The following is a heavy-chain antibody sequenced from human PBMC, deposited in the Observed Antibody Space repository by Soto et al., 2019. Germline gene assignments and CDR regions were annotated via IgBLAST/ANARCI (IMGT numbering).Heavy chain of an antibody. V-gene: IGHV1-69*01. Sequence: QVQLVQSGAAVSKPGSSVKVSCKASGGTFGIYAIGWVRQAPGQGLEWMGGIIPAFGTTKNAQKFQDRVDMTADESTNTVYLELRGLRFDDTAVYYGARVPGQMLYGPTRNGMDGWGHGTTLIVSS. D-gene: IGHD2-2*02. J-gene: IGHJ6*02. CDR3: ARVPGQMLYGPTRNGMDG. CDR1: GGTFGIYA. CDR2: IIPAFGTT.